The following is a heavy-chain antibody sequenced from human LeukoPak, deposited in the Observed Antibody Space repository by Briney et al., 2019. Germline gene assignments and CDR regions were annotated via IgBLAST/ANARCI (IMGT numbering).Heavy chain of an antibody. CDR2: INAGNGNT. V-gene: IGHV1-3*01. Sequence: ASVKVSCKASGYTFTSYAMHWVRQAPGQRLEWMGWINAGNGNTKYSQKFQGRVTITRDTSASTAYMELSSPRSEDTAVYYCARGALGFLEWLYHYGMDVWGQGTTVTVSS. D-gene: IGHD3-3*01. CDR3: ARGALGFLEWLYHYGMDV. J-gene: IGHJ6*02. CDR1: GYTFTSYA.